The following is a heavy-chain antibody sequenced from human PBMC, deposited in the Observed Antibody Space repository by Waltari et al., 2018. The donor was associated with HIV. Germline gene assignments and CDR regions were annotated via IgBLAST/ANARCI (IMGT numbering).Heavy chain of an antibody. J-gene: IGHJ6*02. V-gene: IGHV3-33*01. Sequence: QVQLVESGGGVVQPGRSVRLPSAASGLTFTTLVLHGLRQAPGKGLEWVAVIWYDGSNKYYADSVKGRFSISRDNSKNTLYLQMNSLRAEDTAVYFCARRGVLTYYYTMDVWGQGTTVTVSS. D-gene: IGHD3-10*01. CDR3: ARRGVLTYYYTMDV. CDR2: IWYDGSNK. CDR1: GLTFTTLV.